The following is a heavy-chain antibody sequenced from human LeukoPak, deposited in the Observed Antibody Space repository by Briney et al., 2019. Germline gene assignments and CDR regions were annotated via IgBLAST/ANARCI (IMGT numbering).Heavy chain of an antibody. Sequence: GGSLRLSCAVSGFTFSSYSMSWVRQAPGKGLEWVGRIKSKRNGGTTDYAAPVKGRFTISRDDSKNTVYLQMNSLKTEDTAVYYCTTNAAVGTWEVFDYWGQGTLVTVSS. CDR3: TTNAAVGTWEVFDY. CDR1: GFTFSSYS. J-gene: IGHJ4*02. D-gene: IGHD6-13*01. V-gene: IGHV3-15*01. CDR2: IKSKRNGGTT.